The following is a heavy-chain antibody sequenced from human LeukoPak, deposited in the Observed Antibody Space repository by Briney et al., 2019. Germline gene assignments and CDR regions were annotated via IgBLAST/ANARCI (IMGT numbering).Heavy chain of an antibody. CDR1: GFTFSSYA. CDR3: ASPSGYSYGPTDY. V-gene: IGHV3-23*01. Sequence: GGSLRLSCAASGFTFSSYAMSWVRQAPGKGLEWVSAISGSGGSTYYADSVKGRFTISRDNSKNTLYLQMNSLGAEDTAVYYCASPSGYSYGPTDYCGQGTLVTVSS. CDR2: ISGSGGST. D-gene: IGHD5-18*01. J-gene: IGHJ4*02.